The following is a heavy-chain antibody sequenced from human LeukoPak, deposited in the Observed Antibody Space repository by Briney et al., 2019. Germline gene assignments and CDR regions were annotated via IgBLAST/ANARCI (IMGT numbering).Heavy chain of an antibody. CDR1: GGSISSDRFH. J-gene: IGHJ4*02. CDR2: IKSSNT. D-gene: IGHD3-16*01. V-gene: IGHV4-61*02. Sequence: SETLSLTCTVSGGSISSDRFHWTWVRQPAGKGLEWIGRIKSSNTNYNPSLKSRVSISLDTSTNQFSLKLSSLTVADTAVYYCARVPDWTYVPDYWGQGTLVTVSS. CDR3: ARVPDWTYVPDY.